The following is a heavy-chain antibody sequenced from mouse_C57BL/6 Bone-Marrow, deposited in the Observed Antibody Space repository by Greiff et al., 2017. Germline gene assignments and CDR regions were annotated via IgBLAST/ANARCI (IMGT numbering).Heavy chain of an antibody. J-gene: IGHJ4*01. CDR2: INPYNGGT. CDR1: GYTFTDYY. V-gene: IGHV1-19*01. Sequence: EVQLQQSGPVLVKPGASVKMSCKASGYTFTDYYMNWVKQSPGKSLEWIGVINPYNGGTSYNQKFKGKATLTVDKSSSTAYMELNSLTSEDSAVYYCANDYGSSYYAMDYWGQGTSVTVSS. D-gene: IGHD1-1*01. CDR3: ANDYGSSYYAMDY.